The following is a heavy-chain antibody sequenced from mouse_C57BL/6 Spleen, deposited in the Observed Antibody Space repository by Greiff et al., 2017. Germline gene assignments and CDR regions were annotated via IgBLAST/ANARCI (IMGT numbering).Heavy chain of an antibody. D-gene: IGHD5-1*01. J-gene: IGHJ1*03. V-gene: IGHV7-1*01. CDR1: GFTFSDFY. CDR2: SRNKANDYTT. Sequence: EVKVVESGGGLVQSGRSLRLSCATSGFTFSDFYMEWVRQAPGKGLEWIAASRNKANDYTTEYSASVKGRFIVSRDTSQSILYLQMNALRAEDTAIYYCARDAGSTWYFDVWGTGTTVTVSS. CDR3: ARDAGSTWYFDV.